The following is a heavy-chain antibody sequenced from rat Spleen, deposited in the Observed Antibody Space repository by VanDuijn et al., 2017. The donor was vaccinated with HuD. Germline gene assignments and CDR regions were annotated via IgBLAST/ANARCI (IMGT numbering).Heavy chain of an antibody. CDR2: ISYDGSIT. Sequence: EVQLVESGGGLVQPGRSLKLSCAASGFSFSDYNMAWVRQTPKKGLEWVATISYDGSITYYRDSVKGRFTVSRENARSTLYLQMDSLRSEDTATYYCSRQGTGTSRNYFAYWGQGTLVTVSS. J-gene: IGHJ3*01. CDR1: GFSFSDYN. D-gene: IGHD1-5*01. V-gene: IGHV5-7*01. CDR3: SRQGTGTSRNYFAY.